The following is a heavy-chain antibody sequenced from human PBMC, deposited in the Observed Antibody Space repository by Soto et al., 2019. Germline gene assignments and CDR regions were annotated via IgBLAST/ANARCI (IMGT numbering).Heavy chain of an antibody. CDR1: GGSISSYY. CDR2: IFYSGST. Sequence: SETLSLTCTVSGGSISSYYWSWIRQPPGKGLEWIGYIFYSGSTNYNPSLKSRVTISVDTSKNQFSLNLSSVTAADTAVYYCARGRGEIVVVPAAPKAGNHYYGMDVWGQGTTVTVSS. J-gene: IGHJ6*02. CDR3: ARGRGEIVVVPAAPKAGNHYYGMDV. V-gene: IGHV4-59*01. D-gene: IGHD2-2*01.